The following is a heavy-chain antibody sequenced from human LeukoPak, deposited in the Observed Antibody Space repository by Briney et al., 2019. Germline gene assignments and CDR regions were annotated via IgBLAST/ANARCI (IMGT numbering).Heavy chain of an antibody. V-gene: IGHV3-30*09. Sequence: GGSLRLSCAASGFTFSSYAMHWVRQAPGKGLEWVAVISYDGSNKYYADSVKGRFAISRDNSKNTLYLQMNSLRAEDTAVYYCASGLYSSGWYSFFDYWGQGTLVTVSS. CDR2: ISYDGSNK. J-gene: IGHJ4*02. CDR3: ASGLYSSGWYSFFDY. CDR1: GFTFSSYA. D-gene: IGHD6-19*01.